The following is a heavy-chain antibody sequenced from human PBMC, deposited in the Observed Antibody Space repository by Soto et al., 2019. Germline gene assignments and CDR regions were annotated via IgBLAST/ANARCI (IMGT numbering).Heavy chain of an antibody. CDR3: AREPLVAFDF. J-gene: IGHJ4*02. V-gene: IGHV1-3*01. CDR2: INAGNGDT. Sequence: QVQLVQSGAEVKKPGASVKVSCKASGYTFVSYALHWVRQAPGQSLEWMGWINAGNGDTKYAQNFQGRVTITRDTSASTAYMELGSLRSEDTAVYYCAREPLVAFDFWGQGSLVTVSS. CDR1: GYTFVSYA. D-gene: IGHD2-8*02.